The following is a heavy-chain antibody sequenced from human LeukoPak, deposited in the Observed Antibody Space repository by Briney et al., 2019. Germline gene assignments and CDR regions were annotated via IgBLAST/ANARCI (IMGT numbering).Heavy chain of an antibody. J-gene: IGHJ4*02. CDR1: GGSISSYY. CDR3: GRGASSALPSAD. CDR2: IYYSGIT. V-gene: IGHV4-59*01. Sequence: SETLSLTCTVSGGSISSYYWTWIRQPPGKGLEWIGYIYYSGITNYNPSLKSRVTISVVTSKNQFCLKLTSVTAAATAMYICGRGASSALPSADWGQGTLVTVSS. D-gene: IGHD6-13*01.